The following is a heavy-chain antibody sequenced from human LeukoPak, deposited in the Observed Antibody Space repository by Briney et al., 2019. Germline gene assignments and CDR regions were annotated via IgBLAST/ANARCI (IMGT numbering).Heavy chain of an antibody. Sequence: GASVKVSCKDSGYTFISYDINGLGQAAGQGLEWMGWMNPNSGSTGYSQKFQGRVTITRNTSISTAYMELSSLRSEDTAVYYCSRPRHYYDSSGPNALDIWGQGTMVTVSS. CDR1: GYTFISYD. D-gene: IGHD3-22*01. CDR3: SRPRHYYDSSGPNALDI. V-gene: IGHV1-8*03. J-gene: IGHJ3*02. CDR2: MNPNSGST.